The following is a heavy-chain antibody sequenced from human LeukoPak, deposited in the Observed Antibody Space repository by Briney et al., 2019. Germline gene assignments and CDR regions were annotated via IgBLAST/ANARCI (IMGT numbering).Heavy chain of an antibody. CDR1: GGTFRSYA. Sequence: ASVNVSCKASGGTFRSYAVIWGRLTPGQGVEWRGGIIPVFVTTTYAQKFPAKVTMTADKSTNTAYLEISSLTSDDTAVYYCARCSPGDSSNFYAVLQYWGQGTQVTVST. D-gene: IGHD3-22*01. CDR3: ARCSPGDSSNFYAVLQY. CDR2: IIPVFVTT. V-gene: IGHV1-69*06. J-gene: IGHJ4*02.